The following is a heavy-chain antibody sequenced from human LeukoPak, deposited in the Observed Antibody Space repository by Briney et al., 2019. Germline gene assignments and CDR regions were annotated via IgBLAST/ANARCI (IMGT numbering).Heavy chain of an antibody. J-gene: IGHJ3*02. CDR3: ARSTRAFDT. CDR2: INPNSGGT. CDR1: GYTFTHYH. V-gene: IGHV1-2*02. D-gene: IGHD2-2*01. Sequence: ASVKDSCKASGYTFTHYHMHWVRQPPGQELEWMGWINPNSGGTNYAQKFQGRVTMTRDTSISTAYMELSRLRPDDTAVYSCARSTRAFDTWGQGTMVTVSS.